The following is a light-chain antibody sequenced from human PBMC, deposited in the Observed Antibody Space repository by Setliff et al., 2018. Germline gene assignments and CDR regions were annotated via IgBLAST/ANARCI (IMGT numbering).Light chain of an antibody. CDR1: SSDVGGYNY. J-gene: IGLJ1*01. Sequence: QSALTQPRSVSGSPGQSVTISCTGTSSDVGGYNYVSWYQQYPGKAPKLMIYDVSKRPSGVPDRFSGSKSGNTASLTVSGLQAEDEADYYCSSYAGRNNLGVFGTGTKVTVL. CDR2: DVS. CDR3: SSYAGRNNLGV. V-gene: IGLV2-11*01.